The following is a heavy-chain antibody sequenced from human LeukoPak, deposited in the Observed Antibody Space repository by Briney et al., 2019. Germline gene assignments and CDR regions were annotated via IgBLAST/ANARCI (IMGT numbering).Heavy chain of an antibody. CDR1: GFTFSSYA. J-gene: IGHJ4*02. D-gene: IGHD2-2*01. CDR2: ISGSGGST. V-gene: IGHV3-23*01. CDR3: AKDSRYCSSTSCVDGGDY. Sequence: PGGSLRLSCAASGFTFSSYAMSWVRQAPGKGLEWVSAISGSGGSTYYADSVKGRFTISRDNSKNTLYLQVNSLRAEDTAVYYCAKDSRYCSSTSCVDGGDYWGQGTLVTVSS.